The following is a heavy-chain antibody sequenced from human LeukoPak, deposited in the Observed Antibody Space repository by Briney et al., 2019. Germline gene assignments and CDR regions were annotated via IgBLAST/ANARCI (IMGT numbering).Heavy chain of an antibody. CDR2: IYYSGST. J-gene: IGHJ6*03. CDR1: GGSISSSSYY. CDR3: ARHRFYYYYYMDV. D-gene: IGHD3-16*01. V-gene: IGHV4-39*01. Sequence: SETLSRTCTVSGGSISSSSYYWGWIRQPPGKGLEWIGSIYYSGSTYYNPSLKSRVTISVDTSKNQFSLKLSSVTAADTAVYYCARHRFYYYYYMDVWGKGTTVTVS.